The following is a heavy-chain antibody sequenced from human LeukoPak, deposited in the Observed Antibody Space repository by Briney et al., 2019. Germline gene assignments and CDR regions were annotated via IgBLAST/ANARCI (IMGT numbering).Heavy chain of an antibody. D-gene: IGHD3-10*01. V-gene: IGHV4-34*01. CDR3: ARERLAMVRGVIPKEAWGWCDP. CDR1: GGSLSGYY. J-gene: IGHJ5*02. CDR2: INHSGRT. Sequence: PSETLSLTCAVYGGSLSGYYWSWIRQPPGKGLEWIGEINHSGRTNYNPSLKSRVTISVDTSKNQFSLELSSVTAADTAVYYCARERLAMVRGVIPKEAWGWCDPWGQGTLVTVSS.